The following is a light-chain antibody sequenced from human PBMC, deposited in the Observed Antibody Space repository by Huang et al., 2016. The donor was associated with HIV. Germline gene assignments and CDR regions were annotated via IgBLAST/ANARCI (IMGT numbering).Light chain of an antibody. J-gene: IGKJ4*01. V-gene: IGKV1-5*03. CDR1: QSISKW. Sequence: DIQMTQSPSTLSASVGGRVTITCRASQSISKWLAWYLQKPGKAPKLLMYQASTIESGVPARFSGSGSGTEFTLTISSLQPEDFATYYCQQYNSYPLTFGGGTKVEIK. CDR3: QQYNSYPLT. CDR2: QAS.